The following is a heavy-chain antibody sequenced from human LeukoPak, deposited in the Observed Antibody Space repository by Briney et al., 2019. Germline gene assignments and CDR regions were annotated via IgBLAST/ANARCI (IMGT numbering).Heavy chain of an antibody. Sequence: GASVKVSCKASGYTFTSYYMHWVRQAPGQGLEWMGIINPSGGSTSYAQKFQGRVTMTRDTSTSTVYMELSSLRSEDTAVYYCARGAPYDFWSGYPIPYYYYDMDVWGQGTTVTVSS. CDR2: INPSGGST. D-gene: IGHD3-3*01. J-gene: IGHJ6*02. CDR1: GYTFTSYY. CDR3: ARGAPYDFWSGYPIPYYYYDMDV. V-gene: IGHV1-46*01.